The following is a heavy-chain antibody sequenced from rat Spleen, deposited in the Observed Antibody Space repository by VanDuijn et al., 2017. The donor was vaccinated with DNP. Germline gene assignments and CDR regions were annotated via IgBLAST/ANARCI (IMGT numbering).Heavy chain of an antibody. V-gene: IGHV4-2*01. CDR1: GFNFNDYW. J-gene: IGHJ2*01. Sequence: EVKLVESGGGLVQPGRSLKLSCAASGFNFNDYWMGWVRQAPGKGLEWIGQINKASSTINFTPSLKDKFTISRDNAQNTLYLQMNKLGSEDTAIYYCAKGPNYGGYSDYFDYWGQGVMVTVSS. D-gene: IGHD1-11*01. CDR2: INKASSTI. CDR3: AKGPNYGGYSDYFDY.